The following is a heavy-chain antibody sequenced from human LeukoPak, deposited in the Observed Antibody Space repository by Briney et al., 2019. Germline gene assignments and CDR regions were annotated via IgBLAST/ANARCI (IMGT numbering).Heavy chain of an antibody. J-gene: IGHJ6*02. CDR3: AKSVAIYFYYGLDV. CDR1: GFSFSVYT. Sequence: GGSLRLSCAASGFSFSVYTIQWVRQAPGKGLEWVAVISFDGTNKYYADSVKGRFTISRDNSKNTVYLQMNSLRVEETAPYYCAKSVAIYFYYGLDVWGQGTTVTVSS. D-gene: IGHD3-3*01. V-gene: IGHV3-30-3*02. CDR2: ISFDGTNK.